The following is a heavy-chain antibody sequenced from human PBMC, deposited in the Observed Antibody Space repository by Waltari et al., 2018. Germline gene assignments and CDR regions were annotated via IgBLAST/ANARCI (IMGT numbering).Heavy chain of an antibody. CDR2: IYTGGST. CDR3: ARVPCSGDTCYYHHFDY. D-gene: IGHD2-15*01. CDR1: GFTVSNNY. V-gene: IGHV3-66*01. J-gene: IGHJ4*02. Sequence: EVQQVESGGNLVQPGRSLRLSCAASGFTVSNNYVNWVRQAPGKGLEWVSIIYTGGSTYYADSVKGRFTISRDNSKNTLYLQMNTLRAEDTAVYYCARVPCSGDTCYYHHFDYWGQGTLVTVSS.